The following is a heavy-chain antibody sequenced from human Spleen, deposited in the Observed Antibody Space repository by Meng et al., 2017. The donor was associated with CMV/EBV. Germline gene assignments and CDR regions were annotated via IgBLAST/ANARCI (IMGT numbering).Heavy chain of an antibody. CDR2: IIPIFGTA. J-gene: IGHJ5*02. Sequence: TFISYAISWVRQAPVQVLELMVGIIPIFGTANYAQKFQGRVTITTDESTSTAYMELSSLRSEYTAVYYCAVGYCSSTSCISYNWFDPWGQGTLVTVSS. D-gene: IGHD2-2*01. CDR1: TFISYA. CDR3: AVGYCSSTSCISYNWFDP. V-gene: IGHV1-69*05.